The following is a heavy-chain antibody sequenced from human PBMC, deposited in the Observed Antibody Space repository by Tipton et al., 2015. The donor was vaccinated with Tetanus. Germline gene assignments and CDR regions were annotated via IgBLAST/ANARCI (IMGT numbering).Heavy chain of an antibody. J-gene: IGHJ4*01. CDR3: ARHSSLKALNY. V-gene: IGHV4-39*01. D-gene: IGHD3-9*01. Sequence: TLSLTCTVSGGSISSSSYYWGWIRQPPGKGLEWIGSAYYSGSTYYNPSLKSRVTISVDTSKNQFSLELSSVTAADTAVYYCARHSSLKALNYWGHGTLVTASS. CDR1: GGSISSSSYY. CDR2: AYYSGST.